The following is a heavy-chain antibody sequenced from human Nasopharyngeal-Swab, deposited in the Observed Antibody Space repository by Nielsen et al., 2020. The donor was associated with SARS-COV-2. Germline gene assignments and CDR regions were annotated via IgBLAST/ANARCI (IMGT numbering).Heavy chain of an antibody. Sequence: WVRHAPGQGLDWMRWINPNSGGTNYAQKFQGWVTMTRDTSISTAYMELSRLRSDDTAVYYCANADLVGATTGWYYYYYGMDGWGQGTTVTVSS. J-gene: IGHJ6*02. CDR2: INPNSGGT. D-gene: IGHD1-26*01. CDR3: ANADLVGATTGWYYYYYGMDG. V-gene: IGHV1-2*04.